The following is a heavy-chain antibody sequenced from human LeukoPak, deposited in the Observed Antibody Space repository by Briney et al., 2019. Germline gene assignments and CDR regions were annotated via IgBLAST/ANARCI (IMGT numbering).Heavy chain of an antibody. J-gene: IGHJ6*04. CDR2: ISSSGSTI. CDR3: ARENRDGSGSSRDV. V-gene: IGHV3-11*01. D-gene: IGHD3-10*01. CDR1: GFTFSDYY. Sequence: GGSLRLSCAASGFTFSDYYMSWIRQAPGKGLEWVSYISSSGSTIYYADSVKGRFTISRDNAKNSLYLQMNSLRAEDTAVYYCARENRDGSGSSRDVWGKGTTVTVSS.